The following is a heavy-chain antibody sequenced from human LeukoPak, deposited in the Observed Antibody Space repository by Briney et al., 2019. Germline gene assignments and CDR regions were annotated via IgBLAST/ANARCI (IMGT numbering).Heavy chain of an antibody. D-gene: IGHD4-17*01. V-gene: IGHV4-61*02. J-gene: IGHJ3*02. CDR2: IYSSGST. CDR1: GGSISNGTYY. Sequence: SGTLSLTCTVSGGSISNGTYYWSWIRQPAGKGLEWIGRIYSSGSTSYNPSLESRVTISVDTSKNRFSLKLSSVTAADTAVYYCAIHDYGDRDAFDIWGQGTMVTVSS. CDR3: AIHDYGDRDAFDI.